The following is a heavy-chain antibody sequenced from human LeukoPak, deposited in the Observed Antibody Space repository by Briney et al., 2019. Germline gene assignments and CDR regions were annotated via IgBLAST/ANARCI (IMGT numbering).Heavy chain of an antibody. Sequence: ASVKVSCKASGYTFTSYGISWVRQAPGQGLEWMGWISAYNGNTNYAQKLQGRVTMTTDTSTSTAYMELRSLRSDDTAVYYCARDLELLWFGELGPDWFDPGAREPWSPSPQ. D-gene: IGHD3-10*01. CDR1: GYTFTSYG. CDR3: ARDLELLWFGELGPDWFDP. J-gene: IGHJ5*02. CDR2: ISAYNGNT. V-gene: IGHV1-18*01.